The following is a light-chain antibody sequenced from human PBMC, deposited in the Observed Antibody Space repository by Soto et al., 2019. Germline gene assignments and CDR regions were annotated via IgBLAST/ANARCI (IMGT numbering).Light chain of an antibody. J-gene: IGLJ3*02. CDR3: ISYIPSTTTHWV. Sequence: QSALTQPRSVSGPPGQSVSISCSGTSSDVGTYNYVSWYQQHPGKAPKLMIYDVSKRPSGVPDRFSGSKSGNTASLTISGLQAEDEADYYCISYIPSTTTHWVFGGGTKLTVL. CDR2: DVS. CDR1: SSDVGTYNY. V-gene: IGLV2-11*01.